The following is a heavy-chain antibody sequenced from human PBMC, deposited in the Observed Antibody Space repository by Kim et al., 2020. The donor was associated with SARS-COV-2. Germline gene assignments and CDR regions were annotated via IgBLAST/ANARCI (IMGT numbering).Heavy chain of an antibody. Sequence: GGSLRLSCAASGFTFSSYWTHWVRQAPGKGLVWVSRINNDGSSTSYADSVKGRFTISRDHAKNTLYLQMNSLRAEDTAVYYCARVLIRYYYGMDVWGQGTTVTVSS. J-gene: IGHJ6*02. D-gene: IGHD3-16*01. CDR3: ARVLIRYYYGMDV. CDR1: GFTFSSYW. V-gene: IGHV3-74*01. CDR2: INNDGSST.